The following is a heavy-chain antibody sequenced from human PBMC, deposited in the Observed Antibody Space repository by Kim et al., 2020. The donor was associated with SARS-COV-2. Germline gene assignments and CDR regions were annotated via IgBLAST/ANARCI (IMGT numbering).Heavy chain of an antibody. CDR1: GYTFTSYA. V-gene: IGHV7-4-1*02. D-gene: IGHD3-22*01. CDR2: INTNTGNP. CDR3: ARTDYDSGGYYLGY. Sequence: ASVKVSCKASGYTFTSYAMNWVRQAPGQGLEWMGWINTNTGNPTYAQGFTGRFVFSLDTSVSTAYPQISSLKAEDTAVYYCARTDYDSGGYYLGYWGQGTLVTVSS. J-gene: IGHJ4*02.